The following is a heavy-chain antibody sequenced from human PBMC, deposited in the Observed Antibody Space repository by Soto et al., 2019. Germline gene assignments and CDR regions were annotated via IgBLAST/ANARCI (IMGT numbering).Heavy chain of an antibody. CDR3: ARVGRSGWFDY. J-gene: IGHJ4*02. CDR2: ISANGGDT. D-gene: IGHD6-25*01. CDR1: GFTFSSYS. Sequence: GGSLRLSCAASGFTFSSYSMHWVRQAPGKGLEYVSAISANGGDTYYADSVKGRFTISRDNSKSTLYLQMGSLRAEDLAVYYCARVGRSGWFDYWGQGTLVTVSS. V-gene: IGHV3-64*02.